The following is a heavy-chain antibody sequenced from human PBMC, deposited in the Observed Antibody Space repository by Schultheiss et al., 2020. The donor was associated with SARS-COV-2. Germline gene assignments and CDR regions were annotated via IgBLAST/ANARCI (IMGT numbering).Heavy chain of an antibody. Sequence: GGSLRLSCAASGFTVSSNYMSWVRQAPGKGLEWVSAISGSGGSTYYADSVNGRFTISRDNAKNTLYLQMNSLGAEDTAVYYCVKEEVSTGRNFDCWGQGTLVTVSS. J-gene: IGHJ4*02. CDR3: VKEEVSTGRNFDC. D-gene: IGHD2/OR15-2a*01. V-gene: IGHV3-23*01. CDR1: GFTVSSNY. CDR2: ISGSGGST.